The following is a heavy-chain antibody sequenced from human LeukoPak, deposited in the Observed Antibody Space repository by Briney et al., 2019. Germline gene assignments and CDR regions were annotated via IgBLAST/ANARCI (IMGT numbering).Heavy chain of an antibody. Sequence: GGSLRLSCAASGFTFSSHGMNWVRQAPGKGLEWVSGISPSGGITYYTDSVKGRFTISGDNSKNTVSLQMNSLRGEDTAVYYCAKDDAWGRYKDWGQGTLVTVSS. D-gene: IGHD3-16*01. V-gene: IGHV3-23*01. J-gene: IGHJ1*01. CDR1: GFTFSSHG. CDR3: AKDDAWGRYKD. CDR2: ISPSGGIT.